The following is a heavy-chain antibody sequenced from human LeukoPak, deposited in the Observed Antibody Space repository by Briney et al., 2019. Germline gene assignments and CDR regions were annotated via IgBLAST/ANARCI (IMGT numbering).Heavy chain of an antibody. CDR3: AGPSGYSSGWGFDY. D-gene: IGHD6-19*01. V-gene: IGHV1-2*02. CDR2: INPNSGGT. CDR1: GYTFTGYY. J-gene: IGHJ4*02. Sequence: ASVKVSCKASGYTFTGYYMHWVRQAPGQGLEWMGWINPNSGGTNYAQKFQGRVTMTRDTSISTAYMELSSLRSEDTAVYYCAGPSGYSSGWGFDYWGQGTLVTVSS.